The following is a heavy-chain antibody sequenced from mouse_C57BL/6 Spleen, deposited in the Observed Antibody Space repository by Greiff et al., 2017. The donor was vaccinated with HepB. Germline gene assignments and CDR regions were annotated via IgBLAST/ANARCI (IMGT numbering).Heavy chain of an antibody. Sequence: QVQLQQPGAELVKPGASVKLSCKASGYTFTSYWMHWVKQRPGQGLEWIGMIHPNSGSTNYNEKFKSKATLTVDKSSSTAYMQLSSLTSEDSAVYYCARGGGRGVAMDYWGQGTSVTVSS. V-gene: IGHV1-64*01. CDR2: IHPNSGST. CDR3: ARGGGRGVAMDY. D-gene: IGHD3-3*01. CDR1: GYTFTSYW. J-gene: IGHJ4*01.